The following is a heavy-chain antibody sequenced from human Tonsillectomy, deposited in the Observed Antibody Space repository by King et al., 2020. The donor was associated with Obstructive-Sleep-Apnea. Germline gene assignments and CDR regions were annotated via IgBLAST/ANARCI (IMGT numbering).Heavy chain of an antibody. Sequence: QLQESGPGLVKPSETLSLTCTVSGGSISSYYWSWIRQPPGKGLEWIGYIYYSGSTNYNPSLKSRVTISVDTSKNQFSLKLSSVTAADTAVYYCARVIEYYDILTGEPWNWFDPWGQGTLVTVSS. V-gene: IGHV4-59*01. D-gene: IGHD3-9*01. J-gene: IGHJ5*02. CDR3: ARVIEYYDILTGEPWNWFDP. CDR1: GGSISSYY. CDR2: IYYSGST.